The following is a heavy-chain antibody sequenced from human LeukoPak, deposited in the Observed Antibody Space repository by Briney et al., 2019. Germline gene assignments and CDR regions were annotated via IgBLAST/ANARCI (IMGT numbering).Heavy chain of an antibody. J-gene: IGHJ4*02. D-gene: IGHD2-2*01. CDR1: GFIFSNYW. CDR3: ARERCSSASCFPDY. V-gene: IGHV3-7*01. Sequence: GGSLRLSCAASGFIFSNYWMTWVRQAPGKGLECVANIKQDGSEKYYVDSVKGRFTISRDNAKNSLYLQMNGLRAEDTAFYYCARERCSSASCFPDYWGQGTLVTVSS. CDR2: IKQDGSEK.